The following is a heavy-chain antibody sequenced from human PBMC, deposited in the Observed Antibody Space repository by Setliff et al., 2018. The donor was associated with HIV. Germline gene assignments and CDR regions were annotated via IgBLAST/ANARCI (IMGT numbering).Heavy chain of an antibody. Sequence: GGSLRLSCAASGFTFDDYAMHWVRQAPGKGLEWVSLISWDGGGTYYADSVKGRFTISRDNSKNSLYLQMNSLRAEDTAFYYCARGVARQVVIDRWFDPWGQGTPVTVSS. CDR2: ISWDGGGT. J-gene: IGHJ5*02. CDR3: ARGVARQVVIDRWFDP. D-gene: IGHD2-21*01. CDR1: GFTFDDYA. V-gene: IGHV3-43D*04.